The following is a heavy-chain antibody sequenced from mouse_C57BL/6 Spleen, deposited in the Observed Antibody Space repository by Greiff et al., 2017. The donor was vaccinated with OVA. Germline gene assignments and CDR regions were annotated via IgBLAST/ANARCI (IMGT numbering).Heavy chain of an antibody. V-gene: IGHV1-55*01. Sequence: QVQLQQPGAELVKPGASVKMSCKASGYTFTSYWITWVKQRPGQGLEWIGDIYPGSGSTNYNEKFKSKATLTVDTSSSTAYMQLSSLTSEDSAVYYCARTPIYYGNRGDYFDYWGQGTTLTVSS. CDR3: ARTPIYYGNRGDYFDY. CDR1: GYTFTSYW. J-gene: IGHJ2*01. D-gene: IGHD2-1*01. CDR2: IYPGSGST.